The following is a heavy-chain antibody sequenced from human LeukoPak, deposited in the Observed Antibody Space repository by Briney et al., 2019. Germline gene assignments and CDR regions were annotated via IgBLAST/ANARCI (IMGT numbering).Heavy chain of an antibody. Sequence: SETLSLTCTVSGGSVSNYHWSWIRQPPGKGLEWIGYIYNSGSTNYNPSLKSRVMISVDTSKNQFSLKLTSVTAADTAVYYCASIYFYGSGSYFGYWGLGTLVTVSS. CDR3: ASIYFYGSGSYFGY. CDR2: IYNSGST. CDR1: GGSVSNYH. J-gene: IGHJ4*02. D-gene: IGHD3-10*01. V-gene: IGHV4-59*08.